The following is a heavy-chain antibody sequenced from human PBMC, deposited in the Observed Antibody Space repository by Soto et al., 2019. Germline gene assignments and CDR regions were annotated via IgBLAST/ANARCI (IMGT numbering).Heavy chain of an antibody. Sequence: QEQLQESGPGLVKPSETLSLTCTVSGGSVSTDSYYWSWIRQFPGKGQEWIGYIHYSGSTNYNHSLKSPITISKDTAKNQFSLKLSSVTAADTAVYYCAREVVPAAQFDYWGQGTLVTVSS. CDR3: AREVVPAAQFDY. CDR1: GGSVSTDSYY. CDR2: IHYSGST. V-gene: IGHV4-61*01. D-gene: IGHD2-2*01. J-gene: IGHJ4*02.